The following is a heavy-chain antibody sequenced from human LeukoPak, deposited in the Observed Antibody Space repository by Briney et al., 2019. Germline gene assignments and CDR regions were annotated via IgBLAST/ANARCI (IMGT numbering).Heavy chain of an antibody. CDR3: ARAPTAYYDFWSGYLPEYFQH. V-gene: IGHV1-2*02. CDR2: INPNSGGT. D-gene: IGHD3-3*01. CDR1: GYTFTGYY. J-gene: IGHJ1*01. Sequence: ASVKVSCKASGYTFTGYYMHWVRQAPGQGLEWMGWINPNSGGTNYAQKFQGRVTMTRDTSISTAYMELSRLRSDDTAVYYCARAPTAYYDFWSGYLPEYFQHWGQGTLVTVPS.